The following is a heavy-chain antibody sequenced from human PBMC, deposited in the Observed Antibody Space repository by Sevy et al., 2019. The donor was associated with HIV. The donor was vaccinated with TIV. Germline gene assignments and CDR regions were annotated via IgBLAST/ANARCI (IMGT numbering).Heavy chain of an antibody. D-gene: IGHD3-22*01. V-gene: IGHV3-30*18. CDR2: ISSDGSDK. Sequence: GGSLRLSCAASGFTFSSYGMHWVRQAPGKGLEWVAVISSDGSDKFYADSVKGRFTISRDNSKNTVYLQMNSLGPEDAAVHYCAKDLLGDYYDSSGVLDYWGQGTLVTVSS. CDR1: GFTFSSYG. J-gene: IGHJ4*02. CDR3: AKDLLGDYYDSSGVLDY.